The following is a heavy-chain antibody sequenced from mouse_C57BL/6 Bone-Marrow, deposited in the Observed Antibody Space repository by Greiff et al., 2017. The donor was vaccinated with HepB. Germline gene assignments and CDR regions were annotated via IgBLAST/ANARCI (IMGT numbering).Heavy chain of an antibody. Sequence: EVQVEESGPGLVKPSQSLSLTCSVTGYSITSGYYWNWIRQFPGNKLEWMGYISYDGSNNYNPSLKNRISITRDTSKNQFFLKLNSVTTEDTATYYGAREGYYYCSGYSAAWFAYWGQGTLVTVSA. V-gene: IGHV3-6*01. CDR2: ISYDGSN. J-gene: IGHJ3*01. CDR3: AREGYYYCSGYSAAWFAY. D-gene: IGHD1-1*01. CDR1: GYSITSGYY.